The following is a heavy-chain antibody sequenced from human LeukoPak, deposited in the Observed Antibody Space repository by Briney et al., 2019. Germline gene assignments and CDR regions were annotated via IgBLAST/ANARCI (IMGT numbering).Heavy chain of an antibody. CDR3: ARDTKRSRARWENLGFDP. V-gene: IGHV1-18*01. J-gene: IGHJ5*02. CDR1: GYTFTSYG. D-gene: IGHD1-26*01. Sequence: GASVKVSCKASGYTFTSYGISWVRQAPGQGLEWMGYIITYNGNTNYVQKLQGRVTMTTDTSTSTAYMELRSLRSDDTAVYYCARDTKRSRARWENLGFDPWGQGTLVTVSS. CDR2: IITYNGNT.